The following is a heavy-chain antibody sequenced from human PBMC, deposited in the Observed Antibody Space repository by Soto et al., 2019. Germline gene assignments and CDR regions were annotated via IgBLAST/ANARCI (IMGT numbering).Heavy chain of an antibody. CDR1: GGSISSQY. CDR3: ARSPTGWQDYYYYHYLDV. Sequence: PSETLSLTCTVSGGSISSQYWSWIRQAPGKGLEWIGYIYYSGTNYNPSLKSRVTISLDTSKNQFFLELSSVTAADTAMYYCARSPTGWQDYYYYHYLDVWGKGTTVTVSS. D-gene: IGHD6-19*01. J-gene: IGHJ6*03. CDR2: IYYSGT. V-gene: IGHV4-59*11.